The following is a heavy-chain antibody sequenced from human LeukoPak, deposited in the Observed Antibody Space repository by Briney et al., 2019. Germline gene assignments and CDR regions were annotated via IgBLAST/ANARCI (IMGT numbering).Heavy chain of an antibody. CDR2: IYHSGST. CDR3: ARDYYDSSGYYPPDY. D-gene: IGHD3-22*01. J-gene: IGHJ4*02. V-gene: IGHV4-4*02. Sequence: SETLSLTCAVSGGSISSSNWWSWVRQPPGKGLEWIGEIYHSGSTNYNPSLKSRVTISVDKSKNQFSLKLSSVTAADTAVYYCARDYYDSSGYYPPDYWGQGTLVTVSS. CDR1: GGSISSSNW.